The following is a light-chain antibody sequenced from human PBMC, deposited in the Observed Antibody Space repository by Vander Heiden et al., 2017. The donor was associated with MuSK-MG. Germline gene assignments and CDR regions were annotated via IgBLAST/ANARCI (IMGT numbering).Light chain of an antibody. CDR3: CSRADTSTFTWV. V-gene: IGLV2-23*02. CDR1: SSDVGTYIF. J-gene: IGLJ3*02. CDR2: EVS. Sequence: QSALTQPASVSGSPGQSITISCTGTSSDVGTYIFVSWYQQHPGQAPKLMVYEVSERPSGVSNRFSGSKSGNTASLTISGLQAEDEADYYCCSRADTSTFTWVFGGGTKLTVL.